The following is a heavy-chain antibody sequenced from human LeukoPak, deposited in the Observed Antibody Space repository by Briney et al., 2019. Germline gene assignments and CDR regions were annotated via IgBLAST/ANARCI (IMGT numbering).Heavy chain of an antibody. CDR2: ISYDGINK. CDR3: ARVGQLAFDHYYYYMDV. V-gene: IGHV3-30-3*01. CDR1: GFTFSSYA. D-gene: IGHD5-24*01. Sequence: GRSLRLSCAASGFTFSSYAMHWVRQAPGKGLEWVAVISYDGINKYYADSVKGRFTISRDNSKNTLYLQMNSLGGEDTAVYYCARVGQLAFDHYYYYMDVWGKGTTVTVSS. J-gene: IGHJ6*03.